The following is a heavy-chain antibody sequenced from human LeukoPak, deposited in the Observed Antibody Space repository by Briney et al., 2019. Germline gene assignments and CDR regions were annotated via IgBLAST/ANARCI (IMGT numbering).Heavy chain of an antibody. V-gene: IGHV4-34*01. D-gene: IGHD6-19*01. CDR3: ARGVRDSSGWYGY. CDR1: GGSFSGYY. J-gene: IGHJ4*02. Sequence: SETLSLTCAVYGGSFSGYYWSWIRQPSGKGLEWIGEINHSGSTNYNPSLKSRVTISVDTSKNQFSLKLSSVTAADTAVYYCARGVRDSSGWYGYWGQGTLVTVSS. CDR2: INHSGST.